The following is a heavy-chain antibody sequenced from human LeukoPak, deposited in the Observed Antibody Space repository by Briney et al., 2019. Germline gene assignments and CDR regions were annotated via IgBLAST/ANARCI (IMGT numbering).Heavy chain of an antibody. J-gene: IGHJ4*02. Sequence: GASVKVSCKASGYTFTSYDITWVRQATGQGLEWMGWMNPNSGNTGYAQKFQDRVTMTRNTSISTAYMELSSLRSEDTAVYYCARELPPRVIAAAGTGTGYWGQGTLVTVSS. V-gene: IGHV1-8*01. CDR2: MNPNSGNT. D-gene: IGHD6-13*01. CDR3: ARELPPRVIAAAGTGTGY. CDR1: GYTFTSYD.